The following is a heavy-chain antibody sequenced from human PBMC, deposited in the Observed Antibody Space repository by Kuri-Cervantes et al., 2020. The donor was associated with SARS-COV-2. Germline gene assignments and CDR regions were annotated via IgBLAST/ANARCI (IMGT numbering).Heavy chain of an antibody. V-gene: IGHV1-69*13. CDR3: ASLITIFGVVRAEYFQH. CDR2: IIPIFGIA. J-gene: IGHJ1*01. CDR1: GGTFSSYA. Sequence: SVKVSCKASGGTFSSYAISWVRQAPGQGLEWMGGIIPIFGIANYAQKFQGRVTITADESTSAAYMELSSLRSEDTAVYYCASLITIFGVVRAEYFQHWGQGTLVTVSS. D-gene: IGHD3-3*01.